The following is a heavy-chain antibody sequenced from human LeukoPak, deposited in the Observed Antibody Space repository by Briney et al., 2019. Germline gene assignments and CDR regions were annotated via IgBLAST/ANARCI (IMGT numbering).Heavy chain of an antibody. D-gene: IGHD6-13*01. CDR3: AREPGYSSSWSRGTYMDV. Sequence: PGGSLRLSCAASGFTFSPYTMNWVRQAPGKGLEWVSSITTTSSYIYYADSVKGRFTISRDNAKSSLFLQMNSLRAEDTGVYYCAREPGYSSSWSRGTYMDVWGKGTTVTVSS. J-gene: IGHJ6*03. V-gene: IGHV3-21*01. CDR2: ITTTSSYI. CDR1: GFTFSPYT.